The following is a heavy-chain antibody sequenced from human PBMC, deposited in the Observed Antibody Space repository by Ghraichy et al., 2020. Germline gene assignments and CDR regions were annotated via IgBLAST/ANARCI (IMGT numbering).Heavy chain of an antibody. Sequence: SQTLSLTCSVSGDSINSPNYYWGWIRQSPGNGLEWIGNIHHNGRSFYNPSLRSRVSISVETSKSQFSLRLNFVTAADTAVYYCARRVYYSSESSDHPLGPYDVWGQGTMVTVSS. J-gene: IGHJ3*01. CDR1: GDSINSPNYY. V-gene: IGHV4-39*01. D-gene: IGHD3-10*01. CDR2: IHHNGRS. CDR3: ARRVYYSSESSDHPLGPYDV.